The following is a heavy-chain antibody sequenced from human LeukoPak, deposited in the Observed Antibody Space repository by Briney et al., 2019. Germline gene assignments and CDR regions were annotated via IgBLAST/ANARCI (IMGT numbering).Heavy chain of an antibody. CDR3: ARDRIQLWSGTYYMDV. CDR2: IYHSGST. J-gene: IGHJ6*03. V-gene: IGHV4-30-2*01. D-gene: IGHD5-18*01. CDR1: GGSISSGGYY. Sequence: SETLSLTCTVSGGSISSGGYYWSWIRQPPGKGLEWIGYIYHSGSTYYNPSLKSRVTISVDRSKNQFSLKLSSVTAADTAVYYCARDRIQLWSGTYYMDVWGKGTTVTVSS.